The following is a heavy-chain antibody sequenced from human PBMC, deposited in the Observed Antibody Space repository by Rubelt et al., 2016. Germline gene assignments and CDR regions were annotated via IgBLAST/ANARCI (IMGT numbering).Heavy chain of an antibody. Sequence: GGLVQPGGSLRLSCAASGFAFSGYTMNWVRQAPGKGLEWISYISVSSTTIYYADSVKGRFTISRDNARNSLYLQMNSLGDEDTAVYYCARVNWEESYPRSDYWGQGTLVTVSS. CDR3: ARVNWEESYPRSDY. CDR2: ISVSSTTI. J-gene: IGHJ4*02. CDR1: GFAFSGYT. V-gene: IGHV3-48*02. D-gene: IGHD1-26*01.